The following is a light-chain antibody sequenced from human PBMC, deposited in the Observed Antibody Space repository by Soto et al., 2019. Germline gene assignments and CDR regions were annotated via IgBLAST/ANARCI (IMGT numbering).Light chain of an antibody. CDR3: QQYFSYPLT. V-gene: IGKV1-5*01. CDR1: QSPGTW. J-gene: IGKJ4*01. CDR2: DVS. Sequence: DIQMTQSPSTLSATVGERVIITCRASQSPGTWMAWYQQKPGTAPVLLIYDVSKLESGVSSRFSGRASGTEFTLTITSLQPDDFATYYCQQYFSYPLTFGGGTKVDIK.